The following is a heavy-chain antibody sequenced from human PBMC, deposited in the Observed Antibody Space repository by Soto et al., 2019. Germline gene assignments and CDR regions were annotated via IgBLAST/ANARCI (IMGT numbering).Heavy chain of an antibody. CDR3: ASPGQNYFDH. CDR2: IDDTGST. J-gene: IGHJ4*02. V-gene: IGHV4-59*08. CDR1: GGSISSYY. Sequence: QVQLQESGPGLVKPSETLSLTCTVSGGSISSYYWSWIRQPPGKGLEWIGYIDDTGSTNYNPSLKXXVXIXXDTSKNQFSLKLSPVTAADTAVYHCASPGQNYFDHWGQGTLVTVSS.